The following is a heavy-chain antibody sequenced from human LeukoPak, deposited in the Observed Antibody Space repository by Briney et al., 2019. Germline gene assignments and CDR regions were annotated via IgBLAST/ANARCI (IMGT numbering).Heavy chain of an antibody. CDR2: ISETGGTT. Sequence: PGGSLRLSCAGSGFTFSSYAMSWVRQAPGKGLEWGSAISETGGTTYDADSVKGRFSISRDNSKSTLYLQMNSLRAEDTAVYYCAKDTSIGRYCTNGVCSPFDYWGQGTLVTVSS. CDR1: GFTFSSYA. CDR3: AKDTSIGRYCTNGVCSPFDY. D-gene: IGHD2-8*01. J-gene: IGHJ4*02. V-gene: IGHV3-23*01.